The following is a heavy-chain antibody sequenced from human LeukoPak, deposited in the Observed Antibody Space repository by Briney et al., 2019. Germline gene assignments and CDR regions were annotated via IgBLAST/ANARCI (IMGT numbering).Heavy chain of an antibody. CDR2: ISDTGGNT. CDR1: GFPFSTYA. Sequence: PGGSLRLSCAASGFPFSTYAMSWVRQTPEGGLEWVSAISDTGGNTFYADSVKGRFTISRDNSKNTLYLQMNSLRAEDTAIYYCAKGRTNDYWGQGTLVTVSS. J-gene: IGHJ4*02. D-gene: IGHD1/OR15-1a*01. V-gene: IGHV3-23*01. CDR3: AKGRTNDY.